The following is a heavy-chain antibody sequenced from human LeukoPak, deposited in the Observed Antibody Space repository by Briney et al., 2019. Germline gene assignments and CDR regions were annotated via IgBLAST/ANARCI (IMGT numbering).Heavy chain of an antibody. Sequence: SETLSLTCTVSGGSISSYYWSWIRQPPGKGLEWIGYIYYSGSTNYNPSLKSRVTISVDTSKNQFSLKLSSVTAADTAVYYCARDSTSSGWGFDYWGQGTQVTVSS. D-gene: IGHD6-19*01. J-gene: IGHJ4*02. CDR2: IYYSGST. CDR1: GGSISSYY. CDR3: ARDSTSSGWGFDY. V-gene: IGHV4-59*01.